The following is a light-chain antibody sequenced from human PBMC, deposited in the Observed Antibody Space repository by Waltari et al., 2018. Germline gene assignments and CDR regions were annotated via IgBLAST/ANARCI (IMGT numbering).Light chain of an antibody. CDR1: QAISAY. CDR3: LQYNSIPYS. CDR2: AAS. V-gene: IGKV1-17*01. J-gene: IGKJ2*03. Sequence: DIQMTQSPSSLSASAGGRVTITCRASQAISAYLNWYQQKPGKAPKRLIYAASSLESGVPSRFSGSGSGTDFTLTISSLQPEDFATYYCLQYNSIPYSFGQGTKVEIK.